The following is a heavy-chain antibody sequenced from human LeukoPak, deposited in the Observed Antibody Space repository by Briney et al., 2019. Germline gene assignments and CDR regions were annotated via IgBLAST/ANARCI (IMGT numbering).Heavy chain of an antibody. CDR2: IYYSGTT. J-gene: IGHJ4*02. Sequence: PSETLSLTCTVSGGSISRCYWSWIRQPPGKGLEWIGYIYYSGTTNYNPSLKSRVTISVDTSKNQFSLKLSSVTAADTAVYYCARGVYIAAAQYAYWGQGTLVTVSS. V-gene: IGHV4-59*01. CDR3: ARGVYIAAAQYAY. CDR1: GGSISRCY. D-gene: IGHD6-13*01.